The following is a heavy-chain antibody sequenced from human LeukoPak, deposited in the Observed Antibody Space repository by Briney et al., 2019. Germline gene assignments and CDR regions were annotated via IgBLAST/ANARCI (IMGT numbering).Heavy chain of an antibody. CDR1: GYSISSGYF. J-gene: IGHJ5*02. CDR2: IYHSGST. D-gene: IGHD6-13*01. CDR3: ARMFRSSWYINWFDP. Sequence: PSETLSLTCTVSGYSISSGYFWGWIRQPPGKGLEWIGSIYHSGSTSYNPSLKSRLTISVDTSKNQFSLKLNFVTAADTAMYYCARMFRSSWYINWFDPWGQGPLVTVSS. V-gene: IGHV4-38-2*02.